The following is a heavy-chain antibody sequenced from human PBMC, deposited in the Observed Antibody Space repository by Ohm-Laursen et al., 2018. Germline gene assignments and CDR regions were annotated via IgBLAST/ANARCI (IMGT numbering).Heavy chain of an antibody. D-gene: IGHD1-1*01. CDR2: MNPNSGNT. CDR1: GYTFTGYY. V-gene: IGHV1-8*02. J-gene: IGHJ4*02. Sequence: SSVKVSCKTSGYTFTGYYMHWVRQAPGQGLEWMGWMNPNSGNTGYAQKFQGRVTMTRNTSISTAYMELYGLTSEDTAAYYCARAVRNQLVSDYWGQGTLVTVSS. CDR3: ARAVRNQLVSDY.